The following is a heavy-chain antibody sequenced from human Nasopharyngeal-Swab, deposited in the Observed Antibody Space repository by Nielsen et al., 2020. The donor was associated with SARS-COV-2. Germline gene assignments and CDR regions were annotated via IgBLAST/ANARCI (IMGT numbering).Heavy chain of an antibody. CDR2: IYSGGSST. J-gene: IGHJ4*02. CDR3: AKGLSGYCSGGSCYPDY. D-gene: IGHD2-15*01. CDR1: GFTFSSYG. Sequence: GESLKISCAASGFTFSSYGMSWVRQAPGEGLEWVSAIYSGGSSTYYADSVKGRFTISRDNSKNTLYLQMNSLRAEDTAVYYCAKGLSGYCSGGSCYPDYWGQGTLVTVSS. V-gene: IGHV3-23*03.